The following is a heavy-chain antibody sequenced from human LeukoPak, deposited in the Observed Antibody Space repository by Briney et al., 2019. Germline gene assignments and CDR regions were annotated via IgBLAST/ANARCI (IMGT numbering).Heavy chain of an antibody. Sequence: ASVKVSCKASGYIFTSYGINWVRQAPGQGLEWMGWISPYNGNTNYAQKLQGRVTMTTDTSTSTAYMELRRLRSDDTAVYYCARKGRLAAAGSRVYYYMDVWGKGTTVTVSS. CDR2: ISPYNGNT. J-gene: IGHJ6*03. V-gene: IGHV1-18*01. CDR3: ARKGRLAAAGSRVYYYMDV. CDR1: GYIFTSYG. D-gene: IGHD6-13*01.